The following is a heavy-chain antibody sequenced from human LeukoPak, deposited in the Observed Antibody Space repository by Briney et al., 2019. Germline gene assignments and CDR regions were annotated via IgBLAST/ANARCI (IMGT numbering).Heavy chain of an antibody. CDR2: FSTSGRASTSGSI. J-gene: IGHJ6*03. Sequence: PSETLSLTCTVSGGSLSRCHWRWIRQPAGKGLEWIGRFSTSGRASTSGSINYNPSRKSRVTMSIDTSKNQFSLKLRSVTAADTAVYYCARGWFDDLPQNYYYYMDVWGKGTTVTISS. D-gene: IGHD3-10*01. V-gene: IGHV4-4*07. CDR3: ARGWFDDLPQNYYYYMDV. CDR1: GGSLSRCH.